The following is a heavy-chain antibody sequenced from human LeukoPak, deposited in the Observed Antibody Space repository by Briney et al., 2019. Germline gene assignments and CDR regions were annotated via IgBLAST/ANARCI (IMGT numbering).Heavy chain of an antibody. CDR3: ARAGILTGYSIDY. J-gene: IGHJ4*02. V-gene: IGHV3-21*01. CDR2: ISSSSYI. D-gene: IGHD3-9*01. CDR1: GFTFNTYS. Sequence: KVGGSLRLSCAASGFTFNTYSMNWVRQAPGKGLEWVSSISSSSYIYYADSVKGRFTISRDNAKNSLYLQMNSLRAEDTAVYYCARAGILTGYSIDYWGQGTLVTVSS.